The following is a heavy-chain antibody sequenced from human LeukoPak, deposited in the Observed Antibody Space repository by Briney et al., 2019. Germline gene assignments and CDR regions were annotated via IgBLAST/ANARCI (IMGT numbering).Heavy chain of an antibody. D-gene: IGHD2-15*01. V-gene: IGHV1-69*04. CDR1: GGTFSSYA. Sequence: SVKVSCKASGGTFSSYAISWVRQAPGQGLEWMRRIIPILGIANYAQKFQGRVTITADKSTSTAYMELSSLRSEDTAVYYCARDDCSGGSCFDYWGQGTLVTVSS. CDR3: ARDDCSGGSCFDY. J-gene: IGHJ4*02. CDR2: IIPILGIA.